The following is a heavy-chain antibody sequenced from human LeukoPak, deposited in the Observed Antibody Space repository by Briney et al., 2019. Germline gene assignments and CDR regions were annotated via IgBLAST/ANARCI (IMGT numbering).Heavy chain of an antibody. D-gene: IGHD3-16*01. V-gene: IGHV3-15*01. Sequence: GGSLRLSCAASGFTFSNAWMSWVRQAPGKGLEWVGRIKSKTDGGTTDYAAPVKGRFTISRDDSKNTLYLQMNSLKTEDTAVYYCARADLRGDAFDIWGQGTMVTVSS. CDR3: ARADLRGDAFDI. J-gene: IGHJ3*02. CDR1: GFTFSNAW. CDR2: IKSKTDGGTT.